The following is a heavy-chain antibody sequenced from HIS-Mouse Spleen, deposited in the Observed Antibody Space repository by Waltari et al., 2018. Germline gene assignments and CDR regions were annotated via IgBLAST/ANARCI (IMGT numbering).Heavy chain of an antibody. J-gene: IGHJ2*01. CDR1: GGSISRTRYS. V-gene: IGHV4-39*07. CDR3: AREIPYSSSWYDWYFDL. Sequence: QLQLQESGPGLVKPSETLSLTCTVSGGSISRTRYSLGCLRQPPGKGLEWIGSSYSSGSTYYNPSLKSRVTISVDTSKNQFSLKLSSVTAADTAVYYCAREIPYSSSWYDWYFDLWGRGTLVTVSS. CDR2: SYSSGST. D-gene: IGHD6-13*01.